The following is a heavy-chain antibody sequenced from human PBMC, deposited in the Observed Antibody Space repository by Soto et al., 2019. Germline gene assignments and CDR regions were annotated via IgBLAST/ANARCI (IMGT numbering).Heavy chain of an antibody. CDR3: ARDYSYGLRWFDP. V-gene: IGHV1-18*01. D-gene: IGHD5-18*01. Sequence: ASVKIYCKTSGYTFTSYGISWVRQAPGQGLEWMGWISAYNGNTNYAQKLQGRVTMTTDTSTSTAYMELRSLRSDDTAVYYCARDYSYGLRWFDPWGQGTLVTVSS. CDR1: GYTFTSYG. J-gene: IGHJ5*02. CDR2: ISAYNGNT.